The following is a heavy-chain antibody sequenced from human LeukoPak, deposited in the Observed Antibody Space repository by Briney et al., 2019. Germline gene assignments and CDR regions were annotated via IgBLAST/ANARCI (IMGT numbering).Heavy chain of an antibody. CDR2: IYYSGST. J-gene: IGHJ6*03. V-gene: IGHV4-59*01. Sequence: SETLSLTCTVSGGSISSYYWSWIRQPPGKGLEWIGYIYYSGSTNYNPSLKSRVTISVDTSKNQFSLKLSSVTAADTAVYYCARVGYCGDYVWGSGNGYYYYMDVWGKGTTVTISS. D-gene: IGHD3-16*01. CDR3: ARVGYCGDYVWGSGNGYYYYMDV. CDR1: GGSISSYY.